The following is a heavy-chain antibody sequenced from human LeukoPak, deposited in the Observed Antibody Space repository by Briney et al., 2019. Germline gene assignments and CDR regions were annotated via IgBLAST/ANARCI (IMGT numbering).Heavy chain of an antibody. V-gene: IGHV4-39*01. CDR1: GGSISSSSYY. CDR3: ARRYSSGFLDV. CDR2: INYSGST. Sequence: SETLSLTCTVSGGSISSSSYYWGWTRQPPGKGLEWIGSINYSGSTYYNPSLKSRITISVAASKNQFSLKLSSVTAADTAVYYCARRYSSGFLDVWGKGTTVTISS. J-gene: IGHJ6*04. D-gene: IGHD6-19*01.